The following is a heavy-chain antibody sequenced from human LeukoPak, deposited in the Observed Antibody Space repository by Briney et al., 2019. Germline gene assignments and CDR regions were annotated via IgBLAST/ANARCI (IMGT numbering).Heavy chain of an antibody. CDR1: GGSISSGGYY. CDR3: ARYYYDSSGYPRSFDY. V-gene: IGHV4-31*03. CDR2: IYYSGST. D-gene: IGHD3-22*01. Sequence: SETLSLTCTVSGGSISSGGYYWSWIRQHPGKGLEWIGYIYYSGSTYYNPSLKSRVTISVDTSKNQFSLKLSSVTAADTAVYYCARYYYDSSGYPRSFDYWGQGTLVTVSS. J-gene: IGHJ4*02.